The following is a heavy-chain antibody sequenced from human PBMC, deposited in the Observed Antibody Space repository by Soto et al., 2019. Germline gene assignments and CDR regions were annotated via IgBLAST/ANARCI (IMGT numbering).Heavy chain of an antibody. CDR3: AKPMGATTPLGLDY. D-gene: IGHD1-26*01. CDR2: ISYDGSNK. Sequence: QVQLVEGGGGVVQPGRSLRLSCAASGFTFSSYGRHWVRQAPGKGLEWVAVISYDGSNKYYADSVKGRFTISRDNSKNTLYLQMNSLRAEDTAVYYCAKPMGATTPLGLDYWGQGTLVTVSS. CDR1: GFTFSSYG. J-gene: IGHJ4*02. V-gene: IGHV3-30*18.